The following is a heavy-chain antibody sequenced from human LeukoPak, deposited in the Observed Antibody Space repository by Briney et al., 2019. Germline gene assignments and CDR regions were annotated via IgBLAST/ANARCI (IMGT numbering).Heavy chain of an antibody. CDR1: GGTFSSYA. CDR2: IIPIFGTA. CDR3: ARPVVPAAMGNAFDI. Sequence: SVKVSCKASGGTFSSYAISWVRQAPGQGLEWMGGIIPIFGTANYAQKFQGRVTITTDESTCTAYMELSSLRSEDTAVYYCARPVVPAAMGNAFDIWGQGTMVTVSS. D-gene: IGHD2-2*01. J-gene: IGHJ3*02. V-gene: IGHV1-69*05.